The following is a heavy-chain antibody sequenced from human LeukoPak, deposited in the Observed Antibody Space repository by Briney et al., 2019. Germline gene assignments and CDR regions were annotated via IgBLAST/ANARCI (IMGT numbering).Heavy chain of an antibody. Sequence: ASVKVSCKASGGTFSSYAISWVRQAPGQGLEWMGGIIPIFGTANYAQKFQGRVTITTDESTSTAYMELSSLRSEDTAVYYCAGRLRDGIFGVVTKFDPWGQGTLVTVSP. V-gene: IGHV1-69*05. J-gene: IGHJ5*02. D-gene: IGHD3-3*01. CDR1: GGTFSSYA. CDR2: IIPIFGTA. CDR3: AGRLRDGIFGVVTKFDP.